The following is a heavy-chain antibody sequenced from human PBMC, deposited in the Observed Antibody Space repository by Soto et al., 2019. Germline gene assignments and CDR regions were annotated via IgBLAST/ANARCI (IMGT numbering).Heavy chain of an antibody. CDR1: GFAFSSYG. CDR2: ISYDGSNK. J-gene: IGHJ3*02. CDR3: AKDLWAGISWYATYDAFEI. D-gene: IGHD6-13*01. Sequence: QVQLVESGGGVVQPGRSLRLSCAASGFAFSSYGMHWVRQAPGKGLEWVAVISYDGSNKYYADSVKGRFTISRDNSKNTLYLQTNSLRAEDTAVYYCAKDLWAGISWYATYDAFEIWGQGTMVTVSS. V-gene: IGHV3-30*18.